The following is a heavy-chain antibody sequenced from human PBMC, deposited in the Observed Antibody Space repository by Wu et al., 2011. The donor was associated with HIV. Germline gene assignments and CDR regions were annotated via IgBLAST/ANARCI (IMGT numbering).Heavy chain of an antibody. Sequence: QVQLVQSGAEVKKPGSSVKVSCKASGAPSAAMLSAGCRQAPGQGLEWMGRIIPIFGTANYAQKFQGRVTITADESTSTAYMELSSLRSEDTAVYYCARATGTTSPYYYFYMDVWGKGTTVTVSS. J-gene: IGHJ6*03. CDR1: GAPSAAML. CDR2: IIPIFGTA. V-gene: IGHV1-69*15. CDR3: ARATGTTSPYYYFYMDV. D-gene: IGHD1-1*01.